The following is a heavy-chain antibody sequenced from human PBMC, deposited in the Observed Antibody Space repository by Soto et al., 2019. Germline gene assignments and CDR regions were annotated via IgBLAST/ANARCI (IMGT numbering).Heavy chain of an antibody. D-gene: IGHD1-1*01. CDR2: IYHSGST. CDR1: GGSISSGGYS. CDR3: ARDQLEGNWFDP. V-gene: IGHV4-30-2*01. J-gene: IGHJ5*02. Sequence: QLQLQESGSGLVRPSQTLSLTCAVSGGSISSGGYSWNWIRQPPGKGLEWIGYIYHSGSTLYNPSPKTRVXXXVXXSKNQFSLKLSSVTAADTAVYYCARDQLEGNWFDPWGQGTLVTVSS.